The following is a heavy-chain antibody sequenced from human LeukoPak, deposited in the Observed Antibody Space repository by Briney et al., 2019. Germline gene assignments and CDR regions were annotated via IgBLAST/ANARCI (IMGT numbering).Heavy chain of an antibody. CDR3: ARVRLSHYDFWSGYYTGLYYFDY. J-gene: IGHJ4*02. V-gene: IGHV7-4-1*02. CDR2: INTNTGNP. D-gene: IGHD3-3*01. CDR1: GYTFTSYA. Sequence: ASVKVSCKASGYTFTSYAMNWVRQAPGQGLEWMGWINTNTGNPTYDQGFTGRFVFSLDTSVSTAYLQISSLKAEDTAVYYCARVRLSHYDFWSGYYTGLYYFDYWGQGTLVTVSS.